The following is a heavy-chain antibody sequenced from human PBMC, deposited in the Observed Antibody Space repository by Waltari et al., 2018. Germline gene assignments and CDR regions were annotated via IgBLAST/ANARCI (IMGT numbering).Heavy chain of an antibody. V-gene: IGHV2-5*01. D-gene: IGHD6-13*01. CDR2: IYWNDDK. Sequence: QITLKESGPTLVKPTQTLTLTCTFSGFSLSPSGVGVGWISQPPGKALEWLALIYWNDDKRYSPSLKSRLTITKDTSKNQLVLTMTNMDPVDTATYYCARKARYSSSLNLFDPWGQGTLVTVSS. J-gene: IGHJ5*02. CDR3: ARKARYSSSLNLFDP. CDR1: GFSLSPSGVG.